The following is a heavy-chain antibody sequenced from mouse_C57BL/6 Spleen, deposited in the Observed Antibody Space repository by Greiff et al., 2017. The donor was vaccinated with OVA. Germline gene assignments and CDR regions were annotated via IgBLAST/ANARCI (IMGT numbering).Heavy chain of an antibody. J-gene: IGHJ1*03. D-gene: IGHD2-3*01. CDR2: IRSKSNNYAT. CDR1: GFSFNTYA. Sequence: EVKLVESGGGLVQPKGSLKLSCAASGFSFNTYAMNWVRQAPGKGLEWVARIRSKSNNYATYYADSVKDSFTIARDDSESMLYLQMNNLTTEDTAMYYCVACDGCYGYVDVWGTGTTVTVSS. V-gene: IGHV10-1*01. CDR3: VACDGCYGYVDV.